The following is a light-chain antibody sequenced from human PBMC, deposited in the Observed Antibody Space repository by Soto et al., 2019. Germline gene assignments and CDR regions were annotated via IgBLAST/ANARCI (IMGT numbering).Light chain of an antibody. V-gene: IGKV3-20*01. J-gene: IGKJ3*01. Sequence: EIVLTQSPGTLSLSPGERATLSCRASQSVSSSNLAWYQQKPGQAPRLLIYGASSRATGIPDRFSGSGSGTDFTLTINRLEPEDFAVYYCQQYGSSPRFGPGTKVDI. CDR2: GAS. CDR1: QSVSSSN. CDR3: QQYGSSPR.